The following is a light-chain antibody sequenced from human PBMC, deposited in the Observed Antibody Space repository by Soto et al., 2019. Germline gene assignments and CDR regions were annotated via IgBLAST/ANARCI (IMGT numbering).Light chain of an antibody. J-gene: IGLJ3*02. Sequence: QSVLTQPPSASGAPGQRVTIYCSGRSATVNWYQHLPGTAPKLLIYSNNQRPSGVPDRFSGSKSATSASLAISWLQSEDEADYYCAAWDDTLNGWVFGGGTKVTVL. CDR1: SAT. V-gene: IGLV1-44*01. CDR2: SNN. CDR3: AAWDDTLNGWV.